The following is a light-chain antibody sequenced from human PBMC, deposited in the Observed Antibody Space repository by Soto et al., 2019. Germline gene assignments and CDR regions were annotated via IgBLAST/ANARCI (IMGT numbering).Light chain of an antibody. CDR1: QSDSSRY. V-gene: IGKV3-20*01. J-gene: IGKJ1*01. Sequence: EIEVRQSPGTLSLAPGERATLSCRARQSDSSRYLACYQQKPGRTPWLLICRVTSRATGIPDRCSCSESGTDISLTISRLDSQAIAVYYCHRYGSTPTEKFGQGTK. CDR3: HRYGSTPTEK. CDR2: RVT.